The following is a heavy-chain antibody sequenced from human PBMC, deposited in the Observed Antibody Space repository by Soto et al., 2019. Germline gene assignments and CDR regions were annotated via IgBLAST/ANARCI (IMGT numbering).Heavy chain of an antibody. CDR1: GSTFSSYG. V-gene: IGHV3-33*01. Sequence: QVQLVESGGGVVQPGRSLRLSCAASGSTFSSYGMHWVRQAPGKGLEWVAVIWYDGSNKYYADSVKGRFTISRDNSKNTLYLQMNSLRAEDTAVYYCARDRASRLDYYYGMDVWGQGTTVTVSS. CDR3: ARDRASRLDYYYGMDV. CDR2: IWYDGSNK. D-gene: IGHD6-25*01. J-gene: IGHJ6*02.